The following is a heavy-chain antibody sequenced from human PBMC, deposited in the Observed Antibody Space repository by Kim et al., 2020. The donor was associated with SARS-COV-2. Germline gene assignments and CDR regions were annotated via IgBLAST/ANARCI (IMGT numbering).Heavy chain of an antibody. D-gene: IGHD6-13*01. CDR3: AKGVAAAVPFDY. J-gene: IGHJ4*02. V-gene: IGHV3-23*01. Sequence: YADPGEGRFTISRANSKNTRYLQMNSLRAGDTAVYYCAKGVAAAVPFDYWGQGTLVTVSS.